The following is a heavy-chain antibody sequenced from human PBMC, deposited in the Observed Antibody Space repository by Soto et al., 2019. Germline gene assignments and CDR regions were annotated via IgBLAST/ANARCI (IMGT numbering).Heavy chain of an antibody. J-gene: IGHJ3*02. CDR1: GGTFSSYA. CDR2: IIPIFGTA. V-gene: IGHV1-69*06. CDR3: ATPFGDCYPKVTDAHDI. Sequence: SVKVSCKASGGTFSSYAISWVRQAPGQGLEWMGGIIPIFGTANYAQKFQGRVTITADKSTSTAYMELSSLRSEDTAVYYCATPFGDCYPKVTDAHDIWGQGTMVTGSS. D-gene: IGHD2-21*01.